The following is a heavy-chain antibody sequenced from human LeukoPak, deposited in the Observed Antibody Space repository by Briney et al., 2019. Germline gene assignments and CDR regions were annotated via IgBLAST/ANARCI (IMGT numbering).Heavy chain of an antibody. CDR2: MNPNSGNT. D-gene: IGHD3-22*01. J-gene: IGHJ6*03. CDR3: XXXXXXXSSGYYALGWYYYYYMDV. Sequence: ASVKVSCKASGYTFTSYDINWVRQPTGQGLEWMGWMNPNSGNTGYAQKFQGRVTMTRNTSISTAYMELTSQRSEDTAVYYCXXXXXXXSSGYYALGWYYYYYMDVWGKGTTVTISS. V-gene: IGHV1-8*01. CDR1: GYTFTSYD.